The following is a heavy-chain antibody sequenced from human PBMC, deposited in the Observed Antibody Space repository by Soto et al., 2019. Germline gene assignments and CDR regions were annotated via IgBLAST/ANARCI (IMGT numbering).Heavy chain of an antibody. J-gene: IGHJ4*02. V-gene: IGHV4-4*07. CDR3: ARGYYDSSGYYYERDYYFDY. Sequence: SETLSLTCTVSGGSISSYYWSWIRQPAGKGLEWIGRIYTSGSTNYNPSLKSRVTMSVDTSKNQFSLKLSSVTAADTAVYYCARGYYDSSGYYYERDYYFDYWGQGTLVTVS. CDR1: GGSISSYY. D-gene: IGHD3-22*01. CDR2: IYTSGST.